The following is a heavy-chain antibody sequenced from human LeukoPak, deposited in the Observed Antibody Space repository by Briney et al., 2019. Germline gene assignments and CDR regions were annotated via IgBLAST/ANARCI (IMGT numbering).Heavy chain of an antibody. CDR1: GGSISSSSYY. D-gene: IGHD6-13*01. J-gene: IGHJ4*02. V-gene: IGHV4-39*01. CDR3: ARQVRIGIAAAAHRYFDY. CDR2: IYYSGST. Sequence: SETLSLTCTVSGGSISSSSYYWGWIRQPPGKGLEWIGSIYYSGSTYYNPSLKSRVTISVDTSKNQFSLKLSSVTAADTAVYYCARQVRIGIAAAAHRYFDYWGQGTLVTVSS.